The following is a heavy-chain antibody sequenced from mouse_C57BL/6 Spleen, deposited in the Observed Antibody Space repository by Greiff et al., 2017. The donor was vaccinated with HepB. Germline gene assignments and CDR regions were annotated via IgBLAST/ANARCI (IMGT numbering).Heavy chain of an antibody. CDR2: ILPGSGST. D-gene: IGHD2-4*01. CDR3: ARGGYYDYEGYYFDY. Sequence: VQGVESGAELMKPGASVKLSCKATGYTFTGYWIEWVKQRPGHGLEWIGEILPGSGSTNYNEKFKGKATFTADTSSNTAYMQLSSLTTEDSAIYYCARGGYYDYEGYYFDYWGQGTTLTVSS. J-gene: IGHJ2*01. V-gene: IGHV1-9*01. CDR1: GYTFTGYW.